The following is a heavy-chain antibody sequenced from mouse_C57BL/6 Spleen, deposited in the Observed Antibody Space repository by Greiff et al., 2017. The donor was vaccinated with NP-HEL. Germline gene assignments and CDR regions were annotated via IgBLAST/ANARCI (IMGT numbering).Heavy chain of an antibody. D-gene: IGHD4-1*01. Sequence: DVQLVESGEGLVKPGGSLKLSCAASGFTFSSYAMSWVRQTPEKRLEWVAYISSGGDYIYYADTVKGRFTISRDNARNTLYLQMSSLKSEDTAMYYCTRDKALTGAVAYWGQGTLVTVSA. J-gene: IGHJ3*01. CDR1: GFTFSSYA. CDR3: TRDKALTGAVAY. CDR2: ISSGGDYI. V-gene: IGHV5-9-1*02.